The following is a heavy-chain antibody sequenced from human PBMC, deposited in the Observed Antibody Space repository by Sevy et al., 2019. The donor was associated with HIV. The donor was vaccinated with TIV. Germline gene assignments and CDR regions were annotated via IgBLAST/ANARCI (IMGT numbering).Heavy chain of an antibody. CDR3: AGGKDHVVAAAGTKGGHDAFDI. Sequence: GGSLRLSCAASGFTVSSNYMSWDRQAPGKGLEWVSVIYSGGSTYYADSVKGRFTISRDNSKNTRYLQMNSLRAEDTAVYYCAGGKDHVVAAAGTKGGHDAFDIWGQGTMVTVSS. CDR2: IYSGGST. J-gene: IGHJ3*02. V-gene: IGHV3-53*01. D-gene: IGHD6-13*01. CDR1: GFTVSSNY.